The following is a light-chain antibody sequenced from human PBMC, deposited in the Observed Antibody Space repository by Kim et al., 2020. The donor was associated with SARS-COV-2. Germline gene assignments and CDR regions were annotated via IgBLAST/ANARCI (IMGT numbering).Light chain of an antibody. V-gene: IGKV1-5*01. CDR3: QHYHSAWT. CDR2: DAS. J-gene: IGKJ1*01. CDR1: QSVSSW. Sequence: DIQMTQSPSTLSASIGDRVTITCRASQSVSSWLAWYQQKPGKAPKLLIYDASNLESGVPSRFSGIGSGTEFTLTISSLQPDDFATYYCQHYHSAWTFGQGTKVDIK.